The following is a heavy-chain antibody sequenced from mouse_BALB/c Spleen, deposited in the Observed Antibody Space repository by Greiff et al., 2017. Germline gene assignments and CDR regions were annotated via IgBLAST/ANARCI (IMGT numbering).Heavy chain of an antibody. D-gene: IGHD2-4*01. CDR2: IDPANGNT. V-gene: IGHV14-3*02. CDR1: GFNIKDTY. J-gene: IGHJ1*01. CDR3: ARPIYYDYDGDWYFDV. Sequence: VQLQQSGAELVKPGASVKLSCTASGFNIKDTYMHWVKQRPEQGLEWIGRIDPANGNTKYDPKFQGKATITADTSSNTAYLQLSSLTSEDTAVYYCARPIYYDYDGDWYFDVWGAGTTVTVSS.